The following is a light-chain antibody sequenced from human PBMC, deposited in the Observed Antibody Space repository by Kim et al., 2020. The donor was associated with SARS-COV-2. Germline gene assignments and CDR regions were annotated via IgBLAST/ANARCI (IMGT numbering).Light chain of an antibody. J-gene: IGKJ1*01. CDR3: QQYQISPLT. Sequence: SSGERAPLSCRAGQSVSDTFFAWYQQNPGQAPRLLIYGTFSRATGIPDRFSGSGSGTDFTLAITRLEPEDFAVYYCQQYQISPLTFGQGTKVDIK. V-gene: IGKV3-20*01. CDR2: GTF. CDR1: QSVSDTF.